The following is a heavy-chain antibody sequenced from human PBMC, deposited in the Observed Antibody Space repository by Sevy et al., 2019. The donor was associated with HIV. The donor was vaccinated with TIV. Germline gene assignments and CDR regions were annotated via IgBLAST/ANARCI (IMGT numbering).Heavy chain of an antibody. CDR2: ISGSGGGT. J-gene: IGHJ4*02. CDR1: GFTFSSYA. Sequence: GGSLRLSCAASGFTFSSYAMSWVRQAPGKGLEWVSAISGSGGGTYYADSVKGRFTISRDNSKNTLYLQMNSLRAEDTAVYYCAKDSGYSSGWSDYWGQGTLVTVSS. V-gene: IGHV3-23*01. CDR3: AKDSGYSSGWSDY. D-gene: IGHD6-19*01.